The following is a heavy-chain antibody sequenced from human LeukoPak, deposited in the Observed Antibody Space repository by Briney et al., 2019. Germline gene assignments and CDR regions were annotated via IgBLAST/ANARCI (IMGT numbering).Heavy chain of an antibody. D-gene: IGHD2-2*01. CDR2: ISTYNGNT. CDR3: ATTAKGYCTSTSCLSWFGP. CDR1: GYTFTSYD. V-gene: IGHV1-18*01. Sequence: ASMKVSCKASGYTFTSYDISWVRQAPGQGLEWMGWISTYNGNTNFAQKLQGRVTMTTDTSTSTAYMELRGLRSDDSAVHYCATTAKGYCTSTSCLSWFGPWGQGTLVTVSS. J-gene: IGHJ5*02.